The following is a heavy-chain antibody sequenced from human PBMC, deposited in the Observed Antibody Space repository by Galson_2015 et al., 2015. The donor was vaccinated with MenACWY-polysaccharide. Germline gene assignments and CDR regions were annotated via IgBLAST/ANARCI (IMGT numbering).Heavy chain of an antibody. J-gene: IGHJ3*01. CDR3: ARDPAFGGVDL. V-gene: IGHV3-7*01. CDR1: GFTFSNYW. CDR2: IKGDGSGK. Sequence: LRLSCAASGFTFSNYWLGLLRQAPGKGLEWVAIIKGDGSGKLYEDSVRGRFTISRDNAKNSLYLQMDSLRAEDTAIYYCARDPAFGGVDLWGQGTMVIVSS. D-gene: IGHD3-16*01.